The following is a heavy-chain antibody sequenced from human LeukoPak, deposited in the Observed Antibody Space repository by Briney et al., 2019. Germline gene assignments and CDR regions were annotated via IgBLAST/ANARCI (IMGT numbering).Heavy chain of an antibody. J-gene: IGHJ4*02. CDR3: ARQGVGATWD. CDR2: IYYSGST. V-gene: IGHV4-39*01. CDR1: GGSISSGSYY. Sequence: SETLSLTCTVSGGSISSGSYYWGWIRQPPGKGLEWIGSIYYSGSTYYNPSLKSRVTISVDTSKNQFSLKLSSVTAADTAVYYCARQGVGATWDWGQGTLVTVSS. D-gene: IGHD1-26*01.